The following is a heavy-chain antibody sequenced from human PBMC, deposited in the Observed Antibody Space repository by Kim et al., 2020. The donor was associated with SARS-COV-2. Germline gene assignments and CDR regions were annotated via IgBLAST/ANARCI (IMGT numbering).Heavy chain of an antibody. CDR1: GFTFSNAW. D-gene: IGHD2-15*01. J-gene: IGHJ4*02. Sequence: GGSLRLSCAASGFTFSNAWMSWVRQAPGKGLEWVGRIKSKTDGGTTDYAAPVKGRFTISRDDSKNTLYLQMNSLKTEDTAVYYCTTIVVVVAATLGIDYWGQGTLVTVSS. CDR2: IKSKTDGGTT. CDR3: TTIVVVVAATLGIDY. V-gene: IGHV3-15*01.